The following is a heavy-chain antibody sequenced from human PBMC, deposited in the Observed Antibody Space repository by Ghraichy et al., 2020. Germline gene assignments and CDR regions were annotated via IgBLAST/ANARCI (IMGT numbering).Heavy chain of an antibody. CDR3: ARRDSGYYYYGMDV. CDR1: GFTFSSYS. CDR2: ISSSSSYI. V-gene: IGHV3-21*01. D-gene: IGHD3-10*01. J-gene: IGHJ6*02. Sequence: GESLNISCAASGFTFSSYSMNWVRQAPGKGLEWVSSISSSSSYIYYADSVKGRFTISRDNAKNSLYLQMNSLRAEDTAVYYCARRDSGYYYYGMDVWGQGTTVTVSS.